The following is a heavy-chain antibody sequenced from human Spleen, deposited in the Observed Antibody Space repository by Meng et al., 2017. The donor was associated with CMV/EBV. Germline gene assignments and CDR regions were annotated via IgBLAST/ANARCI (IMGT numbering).Heavy chain of an antibody. D-gene: IGHD2-2*01. J-gene: IGHJ4*02. CDR1: GDNFNRYT. V-gene: IGHV1-69*02. CDR2: IIPSVGVT. Sequence: GDNFNRYTISWVRQAPGQGLEWMGRIIPSVGVTKYAQNFEGRVTVTADKSTTTTYMELRSLRSEDTAVYHCARPGSYCRSTSCFDYWGQGTLVTVSS. CDR3: ARPGSYCRSTSCFDY.